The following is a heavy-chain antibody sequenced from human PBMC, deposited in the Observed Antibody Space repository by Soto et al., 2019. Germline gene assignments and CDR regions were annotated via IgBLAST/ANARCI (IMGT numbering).Heavy chain of an antibody. CDR2: INPNSGGT. CDR1: GYTFTGYY. V-gene: IGHV1-2*04. CDR3: ANRAAEESWCSSPSCFLIAFDI. D-gene: IGHD2-2*01. J-gene: IGHJ3*02. Sequence: ASVKVSCKASGYTFTGYYMHWVRQAPGQGLEWMGWINPNSGGTNYAQKFQGWVTMTRDTSISTAYMELSRLRSDDTAVYYCANRAAEESWCSSPSCFLIAFDIWGQGTMVTVSS.